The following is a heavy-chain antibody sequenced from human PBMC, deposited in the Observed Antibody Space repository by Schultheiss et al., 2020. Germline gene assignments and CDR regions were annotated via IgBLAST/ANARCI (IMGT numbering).Heavy chain of an antibody. V-gene: IGHV4-4*02. D-gene: IGHD4-17*01. Sequence: SETLSLTCTVSGDSVSRNIWWTWVRQPPGKGLEWIGEVFQTGVSPYNPSLRGRVTMSVDKSNNQFSLNLYSVTAADTAVYYCARDQTTVTTFGMDVWGQGTTVTVAS. CDR2: VFQTGVS. J-gene: IGHJ6*02. CDR1: GDSVSRNIW. CDR3: ARDQTTVTTFGMDV.